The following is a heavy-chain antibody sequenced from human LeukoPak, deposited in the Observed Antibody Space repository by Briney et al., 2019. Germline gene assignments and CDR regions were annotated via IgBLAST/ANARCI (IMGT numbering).Heavy chain of an antibody. CDR2: ISGRGSDI. J-gene: IGHJ6*02. CDR3: ARGYSSSSYYYYGMDV. CDR1: GFTFSDYY. Sequence: GGSLRLSCTASGFTFSDYYTNWIRQAPGKGLECVSYISGRGSDIYYADSVKGRFTISRDNAKNSLYLQMNSLRAEDTAVYYCARGYSSSSYYYYGMDVWGQGTTVTVSS. D-gene: IGHD6-6*01. V-gene: IGHV3-11*01.